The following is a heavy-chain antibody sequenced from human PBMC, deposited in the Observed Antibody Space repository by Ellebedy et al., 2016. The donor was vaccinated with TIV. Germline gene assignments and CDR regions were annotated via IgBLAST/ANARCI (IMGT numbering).Heavy chain of an antibody. CDR1: GYTLTSYY. J-gene: IGHJ5*02. CDR2: INPSGTST. CDR3: ARSLKRGGAFDP. Sequence: AASVKVSCKASGYTLTSYYVHWVRQAPGQGLEWMGIINPSGTSTSYAQKFQGIVTMTRDTSTSTVYMELSSLRYEDTAVYYCARSLKRGGAFDPWGQGTLVTVSS. D-gene: IGHD1-26*01. V-gene: IGHV1-46*01.